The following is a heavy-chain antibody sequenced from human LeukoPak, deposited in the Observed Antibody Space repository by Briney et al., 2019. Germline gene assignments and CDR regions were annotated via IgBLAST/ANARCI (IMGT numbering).Heavy chain of an antibody. V-gene: IGHV1-69*01. Sequence: SVKVSCKASGGTFSSYAISWVRQAPGQALEWMGGIIPIFGTANYAQKFQGRVTITADESTSTAYMELSSLRSEDTAVYYCARGSYYYDSSGYYYGLDYWGQGTLVTVSS. J-gene: IGHJ4*02. CDR2: IIPIFGTA. CDR1: GGTFSSYA. CDR3: ARGSYYYDSSGYYYGLDY. D-gene: IGHD3-22*01.